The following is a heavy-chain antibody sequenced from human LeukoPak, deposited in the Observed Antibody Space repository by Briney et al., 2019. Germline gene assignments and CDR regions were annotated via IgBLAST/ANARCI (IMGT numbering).Heavy chain of an antibody. D-gene: IGHD3-10*02. CDR2: INPNSGGT. J-gene: IGHJ4*02. CDR3: AAEPLATFGFDY. CDR1: GYTFTGYY. Sequence: ASVRVSCKASGYTFTGYYMHWVQQAPGQGLEWMGWINPNSGGTNYAQKFQGRVTMTRDTSISTAYMELSRLRSDDTAVYYCAAEPLATFGFDYWGQGTLVTVSS. V-gene: IGHV1-2*02.